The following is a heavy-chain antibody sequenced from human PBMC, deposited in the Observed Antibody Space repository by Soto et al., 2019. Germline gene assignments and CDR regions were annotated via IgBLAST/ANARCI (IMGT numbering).Heavy chain of an antibody. CDR2: IWYDGSRQ. J-gene: IGHJ4*02. V-gene: IGHV3-33*03. Sequence: QVHLVESGGGVVQPGRSLRLSCVASGFTFRSYGFHWVRQAPGKGLEWVSVIWYDGSRQYYVDFVKGRFTISRDNSKKALYRQTDSRTAEDTAVNYCAIDVGVVAAEFDSWGQGTLVTFCS. CDR1: GFTFRSYG. D-gene: IGHD3-3*01. CDR3: AIDVGVVAAEFDS.